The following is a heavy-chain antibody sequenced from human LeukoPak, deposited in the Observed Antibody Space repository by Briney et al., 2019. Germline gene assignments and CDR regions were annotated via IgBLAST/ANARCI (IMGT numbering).Heavy chain of an antibody. V-gene: IGHV4-34*01. CDR2: INHSGST. D-gene: IGHD3-10*01. CDR3: ARAPFRGVPLVGV. Sequence: PSETLSLTCAVYGGSFSGYYWSWIRQPPGKGLEWIGEINHSGSTNYNPSLKSRVTISVDTSKNQASLKLSSVPAADTAVYYCARAPFRGVPLVGVWGQGTTVTVSS. J-gene: IGHJ6*02. CDR1: GGSFSGYY.